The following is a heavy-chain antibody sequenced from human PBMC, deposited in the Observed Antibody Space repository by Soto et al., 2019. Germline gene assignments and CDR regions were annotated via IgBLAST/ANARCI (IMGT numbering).Heavy chain of an antibody. CDR2: ISGSDGST. CDR3: ARRSSSWYFDY. J-gene: IGHJ4*02. CDR1: GFTFSSYA. Sequence: EVQLLESGGGLVQPGGSLRLSCAASGFTFSSYAMNWVRQAPGKGLEWVPVISGSDGSTYYADSGKGRFTISRDNSKNTLNLQMNSLRAEDTAVYYCARRSSSWYFDYWGQGTLVTVSS. D-gene: IGHD6-13*01. V-gene: IGHV3-23*01.